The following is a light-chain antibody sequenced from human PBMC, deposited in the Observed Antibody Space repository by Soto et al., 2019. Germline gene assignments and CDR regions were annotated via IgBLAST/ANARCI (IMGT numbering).Light chain of an antibody. CDR3: QQYNSYSWS. CDR1: QGISNY. J-gene: IGKJ1*01. Sequence: IRMTPSPSSRSASTGDSVTITCRASQGISNYLNWYQQKPGKAPKLLIYDASSLESGVPSRFSGSGSGTEFTLTISSLQPDDFATYYCQQYNSYSWSFGQGTKVDIK. CDR2: DAS. V-gene: IGKV1-5*01.